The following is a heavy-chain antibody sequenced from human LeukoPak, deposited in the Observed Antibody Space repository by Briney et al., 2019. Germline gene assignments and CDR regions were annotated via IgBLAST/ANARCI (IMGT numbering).Heavy chain of an antibody. J-gene: IGHJ4*02. CDR2: IYNSGST. Sequence: SETLSLTCTVSGDSISSGDYYWRWIRQPPGKGLEWIGYIYNSGSTYYNPSLKSRVTILVDTSKNHFSLKLNSVTAADTAVYYCARGFRITGTTERSFDYWGQGTLVTVSS. V-gene: IGHV4-30-4*01. CDR1: GDSISSGDYY. D-gene: IGHD1-7*01. CDR3: ARGFRITGTTERSFDY.